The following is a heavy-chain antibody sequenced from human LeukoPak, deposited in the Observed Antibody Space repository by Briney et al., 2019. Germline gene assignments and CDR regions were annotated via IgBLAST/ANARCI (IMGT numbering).Heavy chain of an antibody. V-gene: IGHV4-61*09. CDR3: ARVRGYALDC. CDR2: IYTSGST. Sequence: SETLSLTCTVSGGSISSGSYYWSWIPPPAGKGLEWIGHIYTSGSTNYNPSLKSRVTISVDTSKNQCSLKLSSVTAADTPVYSCARVRGYALDCCGQGTLVTVSS. CDR1: GGSISSGSYY. D-gene: IGHD6-25*01. J-gene: IGHJ4*02.